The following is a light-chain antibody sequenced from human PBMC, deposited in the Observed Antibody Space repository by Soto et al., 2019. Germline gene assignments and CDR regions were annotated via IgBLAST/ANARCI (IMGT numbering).Light chain of an antibody. CDR2: GAS. J-gene: IGKJ4*01. Sequence: EIVLTQSPGTLSLSPGERATLSCRASQSVSSNYLAWYQQKPGQAPRLLIYGASSRATGIPDRFSGSGSGTDFTLTISRLEPEDFAVYYCQQCGSLPLTFGGGTQVEIK. CDR3: QQCGSLPLT. CDR1: QSVSSNY. V-gene: IGKV3-20*01.